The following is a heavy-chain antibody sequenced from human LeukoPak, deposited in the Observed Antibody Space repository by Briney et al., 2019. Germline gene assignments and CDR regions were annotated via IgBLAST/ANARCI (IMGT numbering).Heavy chain of an antibody. V-gene: IGHV4-59*01. D-gene: IGHD2-15*01. CDR2: IYYSGST. CDR3: ARVLGYCSGGGCSEYFQH. Sequence: PSETLSLTCTVSGVSISSYYWSWIRQPPGKGLEWIGYIYYSGSTNYNPSLRSRVTISVDTSKNQFSLKLSSVTAADTAVYYCARVLGYCSGGGCSEYFQHWGQGTLVTVSS. CDR1: GVSISSYY. J-gene: IGHJ1*01.